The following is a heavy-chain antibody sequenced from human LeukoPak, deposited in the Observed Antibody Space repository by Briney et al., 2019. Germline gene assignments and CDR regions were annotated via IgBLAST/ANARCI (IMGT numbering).Heavy chain of an antibody. Sequence: PGGSLRLSCAASGXTFSRFEMNWVRQGPGKGLEWVSYISGSGSTKYYAETAKGRFTISRDNGKNSLYLQMNSLRAEDTAVYYCARDYGGVMFDSWGQGTLVTVSS. CDR1: GXTFSRFE. V-gene: IGHV3-48*03. CDR3: ARDYGGVMFDS. CDR2: ISGSGSTK. D-gene: IGHD4-23*01. J-gene: IGHJ4*02.